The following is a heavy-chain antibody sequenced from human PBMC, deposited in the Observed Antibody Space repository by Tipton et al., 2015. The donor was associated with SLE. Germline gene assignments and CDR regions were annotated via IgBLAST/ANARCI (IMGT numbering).Heavy chain of an antibody. Sequence: TLSLTCTVSGGSISSSSYYWGWIRQPPGKGLEWIGSIYYSGSTYYNPSLKSRVTISVDTSKNQFSLKLSSVTDADTAVYYCARYNVAPGAFDIWGQGTMVTVSS. J-gene: IGHJ3*02. V-gene: IGHV4-39*07. CDR3: ARYNVAPGAFDI. CDR2: IYYSGST. CDR1: GGSISSSSYY. D-gene: IGHD1-14*01.